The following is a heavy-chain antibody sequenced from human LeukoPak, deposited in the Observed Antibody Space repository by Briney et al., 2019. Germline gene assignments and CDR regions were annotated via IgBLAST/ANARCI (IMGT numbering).Heavy chain of an antibody. V-gene: IGHV6-1*01. Sequence: SQTLSLTCAISGDSVSSNSAVWNWIRQSPSRGLEWLGRTYYRSKWYNDYAVSVKSRITINPDTSKNQFSLQLNSVTPEDTAVYYCARAGTYDILNGYYSSAFDIWGQGTMVTVSS. J-gene: IGHJ3*02. D-gene: IGHD3-9*01. CDR2: TYYRSKWYN. CDR1: GDSVSSNSAV. CDR3: ARAGTYDILNGYYSSAFDI.